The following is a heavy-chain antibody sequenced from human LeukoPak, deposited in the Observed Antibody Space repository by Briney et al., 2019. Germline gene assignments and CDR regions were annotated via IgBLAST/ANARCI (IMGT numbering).Heavy chain of an antibody. Sequence: GGSLRLSCTASGLTFSDYSMNWVRQAPGKGLEWVSYISSTGNPRHYAESVEGRFTISRDNAKNSLYLQMNSLRAEDTALYYCANGPYGGNSGWGWDPFDYWGQGTLVTVSS. V-gene: IGHV3-48*01. J-gene: IGHJ4*02. CDR3: ANGPYGGNSGWGWDPFDY. CDR1: GLTFSDYS. CDR2: ISSTGNPR. D-gene: IGHD4-23*01.